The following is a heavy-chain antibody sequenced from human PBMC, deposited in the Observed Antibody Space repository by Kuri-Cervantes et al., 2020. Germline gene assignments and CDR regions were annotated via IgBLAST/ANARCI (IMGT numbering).Heavy chain of an antibody. V-gene: IGHV1-18*01. CDR2: ISACNGNT. Sequence: ASVKVSCKASGYTFTSYGISWVRQAPGQGLEWMGWISACNGNTNYAQKLQGRVTITADESTSTAYMELSSLRSEDTAVYYCAALKLRRSTVTTSYYYYGMDVWGQGTTVTVSS. J-gene: IGHJ6*02. CDR3: AALKLRRSTVTTSYYYYGMDV. CDR1: GYTFTSYG. D-gene: IGHD4-17*01.